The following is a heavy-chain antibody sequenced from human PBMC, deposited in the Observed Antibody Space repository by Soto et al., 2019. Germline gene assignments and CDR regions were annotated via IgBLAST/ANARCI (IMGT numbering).Heavy chain of an antibody. J-gene: IGHJ3*02. D-gene: IGHD5-18*01. Sequence: GGSLRLSCAASGFTFSGYCMTWVRKAPGKGLEWVAAIGQDGSNKYYADSAKGRFTISRDNSKNTLYLQMNSLRAEDTAVYYCARDGGYGHDAFDIWGQGTMVTVSS. CDR3: ARDGGYGHDAFDI. CDR2: IGQDGSNK. V-gene: IGHV3-33*08. CDR1: GFTFSGYC.